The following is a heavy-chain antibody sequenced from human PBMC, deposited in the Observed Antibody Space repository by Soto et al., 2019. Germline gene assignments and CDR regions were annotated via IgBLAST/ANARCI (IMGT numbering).Heavy chain of an antibody. V-gene: IGHV1-18*01. J-gene: IGHJ4*02. CDR3: ARGRYCSGGSCYAYFDY. CDR1: GYTFTSYG. CDR2: ISAYNGNT. Sequence: ASVKVSCKASGYTFTSYGISWVRQAPGQGLEWMGWISAYNGNTNYAQKLQGRVTMTTDTSTSTAYMELRSLRSDDTAVYYCARGRYCSGGSCYAYFDYWGQGTLVTVSS. D-gene: IGHD2-15*01.